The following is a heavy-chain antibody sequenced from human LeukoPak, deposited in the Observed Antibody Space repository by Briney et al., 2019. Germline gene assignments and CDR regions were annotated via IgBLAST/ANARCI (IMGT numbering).Heavy chain of an antibody. V-gene: IGHV3-21*01. CDR3: ARDSRTYGDYYFDY. J-gene: IGHJ4*02. Sequence: PGGSLRLSCAASGFTFSSYSMNWVRQAPGKGLEWVSSISSSSSYIYYADSLKGRFTVSRDNAKNSLYLQMNRLRAEDTAVYYCARDSRTYGDYYFDYWGQGTLVTVSS. D-gene: IGHD4-17*01. CDR2: ISSSSSYI. CDR1: GFTFSSYS.